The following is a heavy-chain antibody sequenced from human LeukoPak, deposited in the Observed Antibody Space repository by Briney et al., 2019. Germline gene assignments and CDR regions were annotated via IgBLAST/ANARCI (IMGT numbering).Heavy chain of an antibody. CDR2: VDPEDGET. D-gene: IGHD1-26*01. CDR1: GYTFTDYY. J-gene: IGHJ4*02. Sequence: GASVKISCKVSGYTFTDYYMHWVQQAPGKGLEWMGLVDPEDGETIYAEKFQGRVTITADTSTGTAYMELSSLRSEDTAVYYCATPTVGAIKEDLFDYWGQGTLVTVSS. V-gene: IGHV1-69-2*01. CDR3: ATPTVGAIKEDLFDY.